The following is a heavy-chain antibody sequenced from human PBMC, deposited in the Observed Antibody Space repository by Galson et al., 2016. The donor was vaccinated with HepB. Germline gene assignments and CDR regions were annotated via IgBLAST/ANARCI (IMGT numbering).Heavy chain of an antibody. Sequence: LSLTCNVSDDSINSGSYYWSWIRQPAGKGLEWIGRIHISGSTNYNSSLRSRVALSIETSKNQFSLKLTSVTATGTAASYCARQARYNNWFDPWGQGTLVTVSS. J-gene: IGHJ5*02. CDR2: IHISGST. CDR1: DDSINSGSYY. CDR3: ARQARYNNWFDP. D-gene: IGHD5-18*01. V-gene: IGHV4-61*02.